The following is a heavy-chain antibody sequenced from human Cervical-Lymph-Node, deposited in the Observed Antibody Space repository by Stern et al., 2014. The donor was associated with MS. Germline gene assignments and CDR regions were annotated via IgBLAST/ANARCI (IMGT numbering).Heavy chain of an antibody. CDR3: TRGRGTNSYH. J-gene: IGHJ4*02. V-gene: IGHV3-49*03. Sequence: EVQLVESGGGLVQPGRSLRLSCTASGFTFGDYAMSWFRQAPGKGLEWVGFIRTKRYDETTQYGASGKGRFTISRDDSRSIAYLQMSSLKSEDTAVYYCTRGRGTNSYHWGQGVLVTVSS. D-gene: IGHD2-2*01. CDR2: IRTKRYDETT. CDR1: GFTFGDYA.